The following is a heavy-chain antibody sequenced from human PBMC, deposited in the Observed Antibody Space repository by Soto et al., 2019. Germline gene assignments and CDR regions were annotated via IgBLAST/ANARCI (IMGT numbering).Heavy chain of an antibody. V-gene: IGHV1-69*06. CDR2: TIPIFGTA. Sequence: QVQLVQSGAEVKKPGSSVKVSCKASGGTFSSYAISWVRQAPGQGLEWMGGTIPIFGTANYAQKFQGRVIITADKSTSRAYMELSSLRSEETAVYYCATPKAAAGTNTRGPYYYGMDVWGQGTTVTVCS. J-gene: IGHJ6*02. CDR3: ATPKAAAGTNTRGPYYYGMDV. D-gene: IGHD6-13*01. CDR1: GGTFSSYA.